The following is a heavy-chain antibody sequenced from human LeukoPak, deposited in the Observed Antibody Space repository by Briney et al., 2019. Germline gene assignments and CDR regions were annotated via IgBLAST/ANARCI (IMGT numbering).Heavy chain of an antibody. CDR2: IYHSGST. D-gene: IGHD3-10*01. CDR1: GYSISSGYY. Sequence: SETLSLTCTVSGYSISSGYYWGWIRQPPGKGLEWIGSIYHSGSTYYKLSLQSRVTISVDTSKTQFSLRLSSVTAADTAVYYCAREDSGSYYNYYYFYMDVWGKGTTVTISS. CDR3: AREDSGSYYNYYYFYMDV. V-gene: IGHV4-38-2*02. J-gene: IGHJ6*03.